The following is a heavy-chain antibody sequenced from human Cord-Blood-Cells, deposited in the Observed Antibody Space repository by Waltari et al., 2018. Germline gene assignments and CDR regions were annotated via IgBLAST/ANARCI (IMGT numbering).Heavy chain of an antibody. CDR2: ISAYNGNT. CDR1: GYTFTSDG. J-gene: IGHJ4*02. D-gene: IGHD2-2*01. Sequence: QVQLVQSGAEVTKPGASMKVSCKAPGYTFTSDGISWVRHAPGQGLEWMGWISAYNGNTNYAHKHKCRVIMTTDTSTSTEYMALGSLRSHDTAVYYCARDPDYAHWVPGTLVTVSS. V-gene: IGHV1-18*01. CDR3: ARDPDYAH.